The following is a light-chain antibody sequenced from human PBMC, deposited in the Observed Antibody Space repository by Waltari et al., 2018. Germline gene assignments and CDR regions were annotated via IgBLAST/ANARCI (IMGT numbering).Light chain of an antibody. CDR2: SNN. CDR1: RSNIGTNT. CDR3: AAWDASLNALL. J-gene: IGLJ2*01. V-gene: IGLV1-44*01. Sequence: QSMLTQPPSASGTPGQRVTISCSGGRSNIGTNTVNWYQPVPGTAPKLLIYSNNQRPSGVPDRFSGSRSGTSASLAISGPQSEDEGEYYCAAWDASLNALLFGGGTTLTVL.